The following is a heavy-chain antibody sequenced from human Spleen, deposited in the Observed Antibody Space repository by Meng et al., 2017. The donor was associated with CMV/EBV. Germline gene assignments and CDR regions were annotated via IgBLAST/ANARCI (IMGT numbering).Heavy chain of an antibody. Sequence: YSTNTMDWVRQAPGKGLEWVSSISSSSSYIYYADSVKGRFTISRDNAKNSLYLQMNSLRAEDTAVYYCARGESYCSSTSCSYNWFDPWGQGTLVTVSS. CDR1: YSTNT. CDR3: ARGESYCSSTSCSYNWFDP. D-gene: IGHD2-2*01. V-gene: IGHV3-21*01. CDR2: ISSSSSYI. J-gene: IGHJ5*02.